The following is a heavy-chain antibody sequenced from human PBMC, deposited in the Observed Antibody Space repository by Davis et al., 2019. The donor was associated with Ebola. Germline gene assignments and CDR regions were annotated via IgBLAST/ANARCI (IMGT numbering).Heavy chain of an antibody. V-gene: IGHV1-69*04. CDR2: IIPILGIA. CDR3: ARGATYYYDSSGYYSYWYFDL. Sequence: SVKVSCKASGGTFSSYAISWVRQAPGQGLEWMGRIIPILGIANYAQKFQGRVTITADKSTSTAYMELSSLRSEDTAVYYCARGATYYYDSSGYYSYWYFDLWGRGTLVTVSS. D-gene: IGHD3-22*01. J-gene: IGHJ2*01. CDR1: GGTFSSYA.